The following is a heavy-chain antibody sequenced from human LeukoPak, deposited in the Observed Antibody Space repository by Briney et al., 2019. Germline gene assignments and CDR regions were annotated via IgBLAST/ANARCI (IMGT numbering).Heavy chain of an antibody. J-gene: IGHJ4*02. CDR3: ARTTGYDGDY. V-gene: IGHV4-34*01. CDR1: GGSFGGYY. D-gene: IGHD3-9*01. CDR2: INHSGST. Sequence: SETLSLTCAVYGGSFGGYYWSWIRQPPGKGLEWIGEINHSGSTNYNPSLKSRVTISVDTSKNQFSLKLSSVTAADTAVYYCARTTGYDGDYWGQGTLVTVSS.